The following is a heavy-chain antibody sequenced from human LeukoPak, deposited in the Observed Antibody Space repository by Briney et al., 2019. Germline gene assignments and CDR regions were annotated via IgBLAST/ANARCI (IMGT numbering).Heavy chain of an antibody. V-gene: IGHV1-18*01. J-gene: IGHJ4*02. CDR1: GYTFTSYG. CDR3: ARDWAGGIAVAGRGYYFDY. D-gene: IGHD6-19*01. Sequence: GASVKVSCKASGYTFTSYGISWVRQAPGQGLEWMGWISASNGNTNYAQKLQGRVTMTTDTSTSTAYMELRSLRSDDTAVYYCARDWAGGIAVAGRGYYFDYWGQGTLVTVSS. CDR2: ISASNGNT.